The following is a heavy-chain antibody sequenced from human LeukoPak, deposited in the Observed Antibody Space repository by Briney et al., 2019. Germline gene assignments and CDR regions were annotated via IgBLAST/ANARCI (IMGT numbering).Heavy chain of an antibody. Sequence: PGGSLRLSCAASGFTFSSFEMNWVRQAPGKGLEWVSYISGISAIDYADSVKGRFTISRDNAKNSLYLQMNSLRAEDTAVYYCARRFDCWGQGTLVIVSS. CDR3: ARRFDC. CDR2: ISGISAI. V-gene: IGHV3-48*03. J-gene: IGHJ4*02. CDR1: GFTFSSFE.